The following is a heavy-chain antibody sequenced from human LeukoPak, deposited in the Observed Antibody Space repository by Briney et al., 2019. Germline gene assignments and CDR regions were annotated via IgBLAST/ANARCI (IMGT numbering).Heavy chain of an antibody. CDR1: GGSISSSSYY. J-gene: IGHJ4*02. Sequence: PSETLSLTCAVSGGSISSSSYYWGWIRQPPGKGLEWIGSIYYSGSTYYNPSLKSRVIISVDTSKNQFSLKLSSVTAADTAVYYCARTRGDGHFDYWGQGTLVTVSS. V-gene: IGHV4-39*01. CDR3: ARTRGDGHFDY. CDR2: IYYSGST. D-gene: IGHD5-24*01.